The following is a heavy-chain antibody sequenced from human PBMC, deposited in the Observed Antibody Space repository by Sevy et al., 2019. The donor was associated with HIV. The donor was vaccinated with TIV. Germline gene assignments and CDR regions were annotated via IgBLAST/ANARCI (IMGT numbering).Heavy chain of an antibody. V-gene: IGHV3-9*01. CDR1: GFTFDDYG. CDR3: VKDKENRVIIPAAMAFYGMDV. CDR2: ISWNSGGI. Sequence: GGALRLSCAASGFTFDDYGMHWIRQTPGKGLEWVSSISWNSGGIAYAASVKGRFTISRDNAKNSLYLQMNSLRAEDTALYYCVKDKENRVIIPAAMAFYGMDVWGQGTTVTVSS. D-gene: IGHD2-2*01. J-gene: IGHJ6*02.